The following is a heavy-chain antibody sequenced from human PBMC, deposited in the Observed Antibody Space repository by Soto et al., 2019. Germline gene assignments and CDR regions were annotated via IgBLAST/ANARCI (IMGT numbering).Heavy chain of an antibody. D-gene: IGHD3-10*01. V-gene: IGHV3-66*01. J-gene: IGHJ4*02. CDR3: AILVRGVTFDY. CDR2: IYSGGST. CDR1: GFTVSSNY. Sequence: GGSLRLSCAASGFTVSSNYMSWVRQAPGKGLEWVSVIYSGGSTYYADSVKGRFTISRDNSKNTLYLQMNSLRAEDTAVYYCAILVRGVTFDYWGQGTLVTVSS.